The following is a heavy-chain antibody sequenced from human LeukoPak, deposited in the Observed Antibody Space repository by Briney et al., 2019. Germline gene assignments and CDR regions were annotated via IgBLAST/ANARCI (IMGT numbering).Heavy chain of an antibody. V-gene: IGHV3-66*01. J-gene: IGHJ4*02. CDR3: TTGPGGVYVSGSYSFDY. Sequence: GGSLRLSCAASGFTVSSNYMSWVRQAPGKGLEWVSVIYSGGSTYYADSVKDRFTISRDNSKNTLYLQMNSLKTEDTAVYYCTTGPGGVYVSGSYSFDYWGQGTLVTVSS. CDR2: IYSGGST. D-gene: IGHD3-10*01. CDR1: GFTVSSNY.